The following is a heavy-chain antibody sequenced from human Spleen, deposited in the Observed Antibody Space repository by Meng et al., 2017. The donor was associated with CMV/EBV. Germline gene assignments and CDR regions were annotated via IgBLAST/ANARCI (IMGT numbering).Heavy chain of an antibody. CDR2: ISGSGGST. CDR1: GYSISSGYY. D-gene: IGHD1-26*01. V-gene: IGHV3-23*01. J-gene: IGHJ4*02. Sequence: ETLSLTCTVSGYSISSGYYWGWIRQPPGKGLEWVSAISGSGGSTYYADSVKGRFTISRDNSKNTLYLQMNSLRAEDTAVYYCAKLGRQYSGSYYDYWGQGTLVTVSS. CDR3: AKLGRQYSGSYYDY.